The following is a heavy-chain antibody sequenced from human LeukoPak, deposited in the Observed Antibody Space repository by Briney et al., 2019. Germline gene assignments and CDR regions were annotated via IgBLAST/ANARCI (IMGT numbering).Heavy chain of an antibody. CDR2: ISAYNGNT. V-gene: IGHV1-18*01. J-gene: IGHJ6*02. CDR3: ARDSSSGWYSYYYGMDV. Sequence: GASVKVSCKASGYTFTSYGISWVRQAPGQGLEWMGWISAYNGNTNYAQKLQGRVTMTTDTSTSTAYMELRSLRSDDTAVYHCARDSSSGWYSYYYGMDVWGQGTTVTVSS. D-gene: IGHD6-19*01. CDR1: GYTFTSYG.